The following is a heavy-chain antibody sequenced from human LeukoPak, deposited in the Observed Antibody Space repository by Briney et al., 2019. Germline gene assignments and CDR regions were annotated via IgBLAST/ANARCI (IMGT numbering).Heavy chain of an antibody. CDR3: TTVPQTITFGGVIVFIDY. V-gene: IGHV3-15*01. CDR1: GFTLSNAW. J-gene: IGHJ4*02. D-gene: IGHD3-16*02. CDR2: IKSKTDGGTT. Sequence: PGGSLRLSCAASGFTLSNAWMSWVRQAPGKGLEWVGRIKSKTDGGTTDYAAPVKGRFTISRDDSKNTLYLQMNSLKTEDTAVYYCTTVPQTITFGGVIVFIDYWGQGTLVTVSS.